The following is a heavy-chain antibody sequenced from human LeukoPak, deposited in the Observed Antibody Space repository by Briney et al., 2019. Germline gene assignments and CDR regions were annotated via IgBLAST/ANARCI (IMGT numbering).Heavy chain of an antibody. D-gene: IGHD3-16*02. V-gene: IGHV3-15*01. CDR2: IKSKTDGGTT. J-gene: IGHJ4*02. CDR3: TTLYDYVWGSYRSLKYYFDY. CDR1: GFTFTNAW. Sequence: GGSLRLSCAASGFTFTNAWMTWVRQAPGKGLEWVGRIKSKTDGGTTDYAAPVKGRFTISRDDSKNTVYLQMNSLKTEDTAVYYCTTLYDYVWGSYRSLKYYFDYWGQGTLVTVSS.